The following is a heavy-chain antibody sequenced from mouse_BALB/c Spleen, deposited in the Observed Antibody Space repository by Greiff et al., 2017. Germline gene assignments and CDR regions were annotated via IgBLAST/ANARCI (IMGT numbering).Heavy chain of an antibody. J-gene: IGHJ1*01. Sequence: EVKLMESGPSLVKPSQTLSLTCSVTGDSITSGYWNWIRKFPGNKLEYMGYISYSGSTYYNPSLKSRISITRDTSKNQYYLQLNSVTTEDTATYYCARFQYDGSSYDGYFDVWGAGTTVTVSS. D-gene: IGHD1-1*01. V-gene: IGHV3-8*02. CDR1: GDSITSGY. CDR3: ARFQYDGSSYDGYFDV. CDR2: ISYSGST.